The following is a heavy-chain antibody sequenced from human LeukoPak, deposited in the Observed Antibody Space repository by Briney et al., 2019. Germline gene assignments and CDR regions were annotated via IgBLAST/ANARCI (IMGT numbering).Heavy chain of an antibody. V-gene: IGHV3-48*01. CDR3: VRSLDY. Sequence: GGSLRLSCAASGFTFSSYSMNWVRQAPGEGLEWVSYIGGRGSNICYADSVKGRFTISRDNAKNSVNLQMNRLRVEDTALYYCVRSLDYWGQGTLVTVSS. CDR2: IGGRGSNI. CDR1: GFTFSSYS. J-gene: IGHJ4*02.